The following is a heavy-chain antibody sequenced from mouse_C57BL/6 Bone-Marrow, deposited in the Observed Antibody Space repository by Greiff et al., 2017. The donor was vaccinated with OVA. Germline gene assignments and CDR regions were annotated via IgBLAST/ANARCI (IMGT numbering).Heavy chain of an antibody. Sequence: VQLQQSGAELVRPGASVKLSCKASGYTFTDYYINWVKQRPGQGLEWIARIYPGSGNTYYNEKFKGKATLTAEKSSSTAYMQLSSLTSEDSAVYFCASGRWSVFYWGQGTTLTVSS. J-gene: IGHJ2*01. CDR1: GYTFTDYY. D-gene: IGHD2-3*01. CDR3: ASGRWSVFY. V-gene: IGHV1-76*01. CDR2: IYPGSGNT.